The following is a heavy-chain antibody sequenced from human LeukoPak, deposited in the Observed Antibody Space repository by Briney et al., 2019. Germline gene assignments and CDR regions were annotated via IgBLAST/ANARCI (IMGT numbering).Heavy chain of an antibody. CDR1: GGSISSGGYY. CDR2: IYYSGST. CDR3: ARAYPLAAAGNRVFDP. Sequence: PSETLSLTCTVSGGSISSGGYYWSWIRQHPGKGLEWIGYIYYSGSTYYNPSLKSRVTISVDTSKNQFPLTLSSVTAADTAVYYCARAYPLAAAGNRVFDPWGQGTLVTVSS. J-gene: IGHJ5*02. V-gene: IGHV4-31*03. D-gene: IGHD6-13*01.